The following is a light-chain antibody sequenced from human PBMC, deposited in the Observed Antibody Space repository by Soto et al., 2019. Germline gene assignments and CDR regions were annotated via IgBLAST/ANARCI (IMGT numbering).Light chain of an antibody. CDR2: DVN. Sequence: QSALPQPRSVSGSPGQSVTISCTGTSSDVGGYNSVSWYQQHPGKAPKLMIYDVNKRPSGVPDRFSGSKSGNTASLTISGLQAEDESDYYCCSYAGSYTYVFGTGTKLTVL. V-gene: IGLV2-11*01. CDR3: CSYAGSYTYV. CDR1: SSDVGGYNS. J-gene: IGLJ1*01.